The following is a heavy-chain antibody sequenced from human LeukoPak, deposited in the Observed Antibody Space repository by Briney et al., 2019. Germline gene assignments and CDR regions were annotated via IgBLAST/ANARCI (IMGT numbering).Heavy chain of an antibody. J-gene: IGHJ4*02. CDR2: ISSGGGSI. CDR1: GFTFSSYT. V-gene: IGHV3-48*02. CDR3: AREVRGTYLDY. D-gene: IGHD4/OR15-4a*01. Sequence: GSLRLSCAASGFTFSSYTMNWVRQAPGQGLEWVSYISSGGGSIFYADSVKGRFSISRDNAKNSLYLQMNSLRDDDTAVYFCAREVRGTYLDYWGQGTLVTVSS.